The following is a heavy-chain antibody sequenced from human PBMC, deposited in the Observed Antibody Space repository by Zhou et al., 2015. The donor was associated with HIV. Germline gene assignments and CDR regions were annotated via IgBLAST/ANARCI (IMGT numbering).Heavy chain of an antibody. CDR2: IIPIFGTT. V-gene: IGHV1-69*06. CDR3: ARSSGKYDFAFDI. Sequence: QVQLVQSGAEVKKPGSSVKVSCKASGGTFSSYGISWVRQAPGQGLEWMGGIIPIFGTTNYAQTFQGRLTITADKSTSTAYMDLTSLRSDDTAVYYCARSSGKYDFAFDIWGQGTRLIVSS. CDR1: GGTFSSYG. D-gene: IGHD3-22*01. J-gene: IGHJ3*02.